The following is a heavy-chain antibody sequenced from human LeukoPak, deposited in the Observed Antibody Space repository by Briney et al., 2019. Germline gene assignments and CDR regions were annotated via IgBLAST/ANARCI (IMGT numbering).Heavy chain of an antibody. V-gene: IGHV3-73*01. D-gene: IGHD4-17*01. CDR3: TRRHYGDYVVDN. J-gene: IGHJ4*02. Sequence: GGSLKLSCATSGFTFNGSALHWVLQASGQGLEWVGRIRSKAHRYATAYAASVKGRFTVSRDDSKNMAYLQMNSLKTEDTAIYYCTRRHYGDYVVDNWGQGTLVTVSS. CDR1: GFTFNGSA. CDR2: IRSKAHRYAT.